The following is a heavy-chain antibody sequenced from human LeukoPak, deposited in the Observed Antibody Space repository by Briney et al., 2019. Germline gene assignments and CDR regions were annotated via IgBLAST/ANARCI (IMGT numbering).Heavy chain of an antibody. V-gene: IGHV3-30*02. CDR2: IRYDGSNK. Sequence: GGSLRLSCAASGFTFSSYGMHWVRQAPGKGLEWVAFIRYDGSNKYYADSVKGRFTISRDNSKNTLYLQMNSLRAEDTAVYYCAKVRVRGYSSSSSGDYFDYWGQGTLVTVSS. D-gene: IGHD6-6*01. J-gene: IGHJ4*02. CDR1: GFTFSSYG. CDR3: AKVRVRGYSSSSSGDYFDY.